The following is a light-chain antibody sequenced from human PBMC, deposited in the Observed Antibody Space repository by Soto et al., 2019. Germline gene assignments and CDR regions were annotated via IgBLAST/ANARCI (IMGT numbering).Light chain of an antibody. Sequence: DIQMTQSPSAMSASVGDRVTITCRASQRISNYLAWFQQKPGKVPNRLIYAASSLQSGVPSRFSGSGSGTEFTLTISSLQPEDFATYYCLQHNSYPYTFGQGTKLEIK. CDR1: QRISNY. V-gene: IGKV1-17*03. CDR3: LQHNSYPYT. CDR2: AAS. J-gene: IGKJ2*01.